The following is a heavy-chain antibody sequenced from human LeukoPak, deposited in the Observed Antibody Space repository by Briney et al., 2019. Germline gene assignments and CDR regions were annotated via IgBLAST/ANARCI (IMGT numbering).Heavy chain of an antibody. CDR2: INPNSGGT. Sequence: ASVKVSCKASGYTFTGYYMRWVRQAPGQGLEWMGWINPNSGGTNYAQKFQGRVTMTRDTSISTAYMELSRLRSDDTAVYYRARDRGDYGDYLEFDYWNQGTLVTVSS. D-gene: IGHD4-17*01. CDR3: ARDRGDYGDYLEFDY. V-gene: IGHV1-2*02. J-gene: IGHJ4*02. CDR1: GYTFTGYY.